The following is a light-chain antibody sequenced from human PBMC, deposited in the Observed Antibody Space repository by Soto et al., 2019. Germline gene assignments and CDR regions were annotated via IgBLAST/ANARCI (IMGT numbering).Light chain of an antibody. J-gene: IGKJ2*01. CDR2: KAS. CDR1: QSLGSW. V-gene: IGKV1-5*03. Sequence: DIQMTQSPSTLSASIGDRVTIACRASQSLGSWLAWYQQKPGKAPKLLIYKASTLENRVPSRFSGSGSGTDFTLTISSLQPDDFATYYCKQYKSYYTLGQGTKLEIK. CDR3: KQYKSYYT.